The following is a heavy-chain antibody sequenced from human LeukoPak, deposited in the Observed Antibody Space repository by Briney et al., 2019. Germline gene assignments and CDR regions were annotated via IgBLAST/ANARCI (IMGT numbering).Heavy chain of an antibody. V-gene: IGHV4-31*03. Sequence: PSQTLSLTCTVSGGSISSGGYYWSWIRQHPGKGLERIGYIYYSGSTYYNPSLKSRVTISVDTSKNQLSLKLSSVTAADTAVYYCAKTVTTVTMNYFDNWGQGTLVTVSS. CDR1: GGSISSGGYY. J-gene: IGHJ4*02. CDR3: AKTVTTVTMNYFDN. CDR2: IYYSGST. D-gene: IGHD4-17*01.